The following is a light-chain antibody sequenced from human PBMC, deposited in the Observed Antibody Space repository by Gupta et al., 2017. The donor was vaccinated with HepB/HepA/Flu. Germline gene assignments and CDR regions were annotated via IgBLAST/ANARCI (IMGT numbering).Light chain of an antibody. V-gene: IGKV1-12*02. CDR3: QQGKSFPFT. Sequence: DIQTTQSPSSLSAFVGDRVTITCRASQGISTWLAWYKQIQGNAPKLLISAASSLQSGVPSRCSGSGSGTDFTLTISSLQPEDSATYDCQQGKSFPFTFGPGTKVEIK. CDR1: QGISTW. J-gene: IGKJ3*01. CDR2: AAS.